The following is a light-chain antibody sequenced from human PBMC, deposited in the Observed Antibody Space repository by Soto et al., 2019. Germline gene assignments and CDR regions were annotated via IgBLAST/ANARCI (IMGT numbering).Light chain of an antibody. V-gene: IGKV1-39*01. J-gene: IGKJ5*01. CDR2: GAS. CDR3: QQSYSIPRGIT. Sequence: DIQMTQSPSSLSASVGDRVTITCRASQNINSYLNWYQHKPGKAPKLMIYGASNLQSGVPSRFSGSGSGTHFTLTISSLQPEDFATYYCQQSYSIPRGITVGQGTRLEIK. CDR1: QNINSY.